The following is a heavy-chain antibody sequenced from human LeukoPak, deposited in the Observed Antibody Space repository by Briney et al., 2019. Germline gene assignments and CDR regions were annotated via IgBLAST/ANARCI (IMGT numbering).Heavy chain of an antibody. D-gene: IGHD3-16*02. V-gene: IGHV4-59*08. J-gene: IGHJ6*03. CDR2: IYVTGN. CDR3: ARHIGGGIEDMDV. CDR1: GGSIGTYY. Sequence: SETLSLTCTVSGGSIGTYYWSWVRQSPGGGLEGIGYIYVTGNRYNPYLQSRVTISVDTSRNQFFLKMSSVTAADTAVYYCARHIGGGIEDMDVWGKGTKVTVSS.